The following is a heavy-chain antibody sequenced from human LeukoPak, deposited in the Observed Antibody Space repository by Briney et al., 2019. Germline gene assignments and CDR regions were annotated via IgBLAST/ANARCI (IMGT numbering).Heavy chain of an antibody. D-gene: IGHD3-10*01. Sequence: ASVKVSCKASGYSLTSYALNWVRQAPGQGFEWMGWINTNTGNPTYAQGFTGRFVFSLDTSVSTAHLQISSLKAEDTAVYSCARGRWASSGSGSHGTTSSYYMDVWGKGTTVTVSS. CDR1: GYSLTSYA. J-gene: IGHJ6*03. CDR3: ARGRWASSGSGSHGTTSSYYMDV. CDR2: INTNTGNP. V-gene: IGHV7-4-1*02.